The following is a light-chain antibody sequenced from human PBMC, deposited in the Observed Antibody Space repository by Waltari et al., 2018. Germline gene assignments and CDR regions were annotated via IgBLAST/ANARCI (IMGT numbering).Light chain of an antibody. CDR3: TSYVSSSTAV. J-gene: IGLJ2*01. Sequence: QSALTQPASVSGSPGQSITISCTGISSDVGGYNSVPWYNYVSWYQQHPGKAPKLMICDVSTRPSGVSNRYSGSKSANTVALTISGLQAEDEVDYYCTSYVSSSTAVFGGGAKVTVL. V-gene: IGLV2-14*03. CDR1: SSDVGGYNS. CDR2: DVS.